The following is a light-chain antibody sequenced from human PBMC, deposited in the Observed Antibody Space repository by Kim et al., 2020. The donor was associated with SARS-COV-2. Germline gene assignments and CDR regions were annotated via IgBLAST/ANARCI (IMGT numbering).Light chain of an antibody. J-gene: IGLJ3*02. Sequence: SYELTQPPSVSVAPGKTARITCGGNNIGSKSVHWYHQKPGQAPVLVMYYDSDRPSGIPERFSGSKSGHTATLTISRVEAGDEADYYCQVWDRTWVFGEGTQLTVL. V-gene: IGLV3-21*04. CDR1: NIGSKS. CDR2: YDS. CDR3: QVWDRTWV.